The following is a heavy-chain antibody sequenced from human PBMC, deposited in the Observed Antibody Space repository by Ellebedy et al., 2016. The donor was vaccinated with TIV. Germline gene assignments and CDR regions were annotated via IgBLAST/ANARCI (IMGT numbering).Heavy chain of an antibody. Sequence: GESLKISXAASGFTFSSYAMSWVRQAPGKGLEWVSAISGSGGSTYYADSVKGRFTISRDNSKNTLYLQMNSLRAEDTAVYYCAKAFGYSSSWYEESFDYWGQGTLVTVSS. J-gene: IGHJ4*02. CDR2: ISGSGGST. D-gene: IGHD6-13*01. CDR3: AKAFGYSSSWYEESFDY. V-gene: IGHV3-23*01. CDR1: GFTFSSYA.